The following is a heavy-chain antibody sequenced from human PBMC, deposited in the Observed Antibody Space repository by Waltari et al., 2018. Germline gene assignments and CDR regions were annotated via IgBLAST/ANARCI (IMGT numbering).Heavy chain of an antibody. D-gene: IGHD2-8*01. V-gene: IGHV3-23*01. J-gene: IGHJ4*02. CDR2: CRGSDGST. Sequence: EVQLLESGGGLVQPGGSLRLSCAASGFTFSRSAMSWVRQAPGKGVEWVAVCRGSDGSTYDAEAMKGRFTSYRDKSKNTLYLQMNSLRAEDTAVYYCAKEMVSRSWGQGTLVTVSS. CDR3: AKEMVSRS. CDR1: GFTFSRSA.